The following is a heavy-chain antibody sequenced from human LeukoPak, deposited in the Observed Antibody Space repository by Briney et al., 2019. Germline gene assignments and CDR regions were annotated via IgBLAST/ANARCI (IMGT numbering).Heavy chain of an antibody. J-gene: IGHJ5*02. V-gene: IGHV3-7*05. Sequence: GGSLRLSCAASGFTFSGYWMSWVRQAPGKGLEWVANIKEDGSEKYYADSVKGRFTVSRDNAKNSLYVQMNSLRADDTAVYYCARVIDNWFDPWGQGTLVTVS. CDR3: ARVIDNWFDP. CDR1: GFTFSGYW. CDR2: IKEDGSEK.